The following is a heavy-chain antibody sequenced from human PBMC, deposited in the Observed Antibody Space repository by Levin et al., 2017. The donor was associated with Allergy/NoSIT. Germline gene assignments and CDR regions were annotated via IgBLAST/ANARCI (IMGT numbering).Heavy chain of an antibody. CDR3: ARDLRDYYGSGSYYTYYYYYYYMDV. Sequence: SGGSLRLSCAASGFTFSSYWMSWVRQAPGKGLEWVANIKQDGSEKYYVDSVKGRFTISRDNAKNSLYLQMNSLRAEDTAVYYCARDLRDYYGSGSYYTYYYYYYYMDVWGKGTTVTVSS. CDR2: IKQDGSEK. V-gene: IGHV3-7*01. D-gene: IGHD3-10*01. J-gene: IGHJ6*03. CDR1: GFTFSSYW.